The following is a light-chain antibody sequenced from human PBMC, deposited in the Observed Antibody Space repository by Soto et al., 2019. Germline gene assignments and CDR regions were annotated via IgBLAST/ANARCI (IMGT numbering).Light chain of an antibody. CDR3: QSYDSRLSAVV. CDR1: SSNIGAGYD. V-gene: IGLV1-40*01. J-gene: IGLJ2*01. CDR2: GNS. Sequence: QTVVTQPPSVSGAPGQRVTISCTGSSSNIGAGYDVHWYHQLPGTAPKLLIYGNSNRPSGVPDRFSGSKSGTSASLAITGLQSEDEADYYCQSYDSRLSAVVFGGGTKLPLL.